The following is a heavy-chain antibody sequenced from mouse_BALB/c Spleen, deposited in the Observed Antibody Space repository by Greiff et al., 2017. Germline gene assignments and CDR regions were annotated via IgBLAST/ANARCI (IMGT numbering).Heavy chain of an antibody. V-gene: IGHV1-9*01. CDR1: GYTFSSYW. CDR3: ARFDTTAAMDY. Sequence: QVQLQQSGAELMKPGASVKISCKATGYTFSSYWIEWVKQRPGHGLEWIGEILPGSGSTNYNEKFKGKATFTADTSSNTAYMQLSSLTSEDSAVYYCARFDTTAAMDYWGQGTSVTVSS. J-gene: IGHJ4*01. D-gene: IGHD1-2*01. CDR2: ILPGSGST.